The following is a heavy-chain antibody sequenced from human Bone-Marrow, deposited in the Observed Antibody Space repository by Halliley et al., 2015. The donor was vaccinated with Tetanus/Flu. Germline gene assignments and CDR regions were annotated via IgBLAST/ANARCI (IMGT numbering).Heavy chain of an antibody. V-gene: IGHV3-30-3*01. Sequence: YDGSKDYYAGSGKGRFTISRDNSKNKLFLQMNSLRPDDTAVYYCARDRGVKVVAAIRGHGMDVWGQGTTVTVSS. CDR2: YDGSKD. J-gene: IGHJ6*02. D-gene: IGHD2-21*02. CDR3: ARDRGVKVVAAIRGHGMDV.